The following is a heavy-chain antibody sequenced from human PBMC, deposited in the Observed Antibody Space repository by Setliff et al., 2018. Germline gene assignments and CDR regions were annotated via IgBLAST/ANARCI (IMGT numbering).Heavy chain of an antibody. J-gene: IGHJ4*02. CDR1: GYSFTSHY. V-gene: IGHV1-46*01. CDR3: ARAGLAAAGRKGVFDH. CDR2: INPGGLSS. D-gene: IGHD6-25*01. Sequence: ASVKVSCKTSGYSFTSHYMHWVRQAPGQGLEWMGIINPGGLSSSSTQKFEGRVTMTRDTSTSTVYRELNSLTSDDTAVYYCARAGLAAAGRKGVFDHWGQGTLVTVSS.